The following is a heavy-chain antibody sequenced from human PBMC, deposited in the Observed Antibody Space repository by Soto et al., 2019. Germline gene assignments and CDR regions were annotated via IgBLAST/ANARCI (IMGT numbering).Heavy chain of an antibody. V-gene: IGHV1-3*05. J-gene: IGHJ4*02. CDR2: INAGNGKT. Sequence: QVQLVQSGAEEKKPGASVKVSCQASGYTFTSYAMHGVRHAPRQRLEWMGWINAGNGKTKYSQKVQGSVTITRDTSASTAYMELGSLRSEETAVYYWARAVVVPADFDYWGQGTLVSFSS. CDR3: ARAVVVPADFDY. CDR1: GYTFTSYA. D-gene: IGHD2-21*02.